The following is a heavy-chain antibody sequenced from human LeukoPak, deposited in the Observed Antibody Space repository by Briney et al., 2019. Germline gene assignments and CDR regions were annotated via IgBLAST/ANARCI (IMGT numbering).Heavy chain of an antibody. CDR2: ISYDGSNK. CDR1: GFTFSSYG. V-gene: IGHV3-30*18. D-gene: IGHD3-10*01. Sequence: GRSLRLSCAASGFTFSSYGMHWVRQAPGKGLEWVAVISYDGSNKYYADSVKGRFTISRDNSKNTLYLQMNSLRAEDTAVYYCAKEVRRAYYGSGRRLDYWGQGNLVTVSS. CDR3: AKEVRRAYYGSGRRLDY. J-gene: IGHJ4*02.